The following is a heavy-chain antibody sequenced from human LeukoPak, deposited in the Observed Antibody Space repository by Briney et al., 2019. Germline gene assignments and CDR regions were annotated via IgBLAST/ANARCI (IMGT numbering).Heavy chain of an antibody. J-gene: IGHJ1*01. CDR2: INPSGGST. CDR1: GYTFTSYY. V-gene: IGHV1-46*01. Sequence: ASVKVSCKASGYTFTSYYMHWVRQAPGQGLEWMGIINPSGGSTSYAQKSQGRVTMTRDTSTSTVYMELSSLRSEDTAVYYCARDSTPVVVAATRYFQHWGQGTLVTVSS. D-gene: IGHD2-15*01. CDR3: ARDSTPVVVAATRYFQH.